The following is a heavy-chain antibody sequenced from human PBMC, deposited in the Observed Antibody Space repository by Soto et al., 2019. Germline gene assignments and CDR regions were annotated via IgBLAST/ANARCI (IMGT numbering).Heavy chain of an antibody. Sequence: PSETLSLTCIVSGDSISTYYWSWIRQPAGKGLEWIGRIYTSGSTNYNPSLKSRVTMSVDTSNNQFSLKLSSVTAADTAVYYCARDYYASGRLDYWGQGTLVTVSS. CDR2: IYTSGST. CDR3: ARDYYASGRLDY. V-gene: IGHV4-4*07. D-gene: IGHD3-10*01. CDR1: GDSISTYY. J-gene: IGHJ4*02.